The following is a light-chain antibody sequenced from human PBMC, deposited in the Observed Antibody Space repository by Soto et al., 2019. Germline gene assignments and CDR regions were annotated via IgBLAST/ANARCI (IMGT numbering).Light chain of an antibody. J-gene: IGKJ1*01. V-gene: IGKV1-5*03. Sequence: DIQVTQSPSTRSASVGDRVTITCRASQSLTSWLTWYQQKPGKAPKFLIYNTSILESGVPSRFSGSGSGTEFTLTISSLQPDDFATYYCQHYDNYLWTFGQGTKVEIK. CDR1: QSLTSW. CDR3: QHYDNYLWT. CDR2: NTS.